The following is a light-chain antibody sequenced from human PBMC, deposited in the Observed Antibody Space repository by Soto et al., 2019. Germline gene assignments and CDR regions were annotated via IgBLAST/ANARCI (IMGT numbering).Light chain of an antibody. CDR1: SSDTGDYNY. CDR2: EVS. CDR3: SSYAGSDNYV. V-gene: IGLV2-8*01. J-gene: IGLJ1*01. Sequence: QSAPTQPPSASRAPGQSVTISCSGTSSDTGDYNYVSWYQQHPGKAPKLMIYEVSKRPSGVPDRFSGSKSGNTASLTVSGLQAEDEADYYCSSYAGSDNYVFGTGTKVTVL.